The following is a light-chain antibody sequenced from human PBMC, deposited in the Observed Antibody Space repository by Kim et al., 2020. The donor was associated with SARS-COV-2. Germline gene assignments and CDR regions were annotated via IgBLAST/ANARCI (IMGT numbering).Light chain of an antibody. CDR1: SSNIGTYYH. Sequence: QRVTISGTGNSSNIGTYYHVHWYQLLPGTAPRLLIFHNTRRPSGVPERFTGSKSGSSASLAITGLQADDEADYFCQSYDSSLSIWVFGGGTQLTVL. CDR2: HNT. V-gene: IGLV1-40*01. J-gene: IGLJ3*02. CDR3: QSYDSSLSIWV.